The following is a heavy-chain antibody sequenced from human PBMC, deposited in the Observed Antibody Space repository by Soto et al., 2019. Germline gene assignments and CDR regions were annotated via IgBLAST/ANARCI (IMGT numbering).Heavy chain of an antibody. CDR2: IIPIFGTA. CDR3: ARDDGLSSTNVKAFDI. J-gene: IGHJ3*02. V-gene: IGHV1-69*06. Sequence: SVKVSCKASGGTFSSYAISWVRQAPGQGLEWMGGIIPIFGTANYAQKFQGRVTITADKSTSTAYMELNSLRVEDTAVYYCARDDGLSSTNVKAFDIWGQGTKVTVSS. CDR1: GGTFSSYA. D-gene: IGHD2-2*01.